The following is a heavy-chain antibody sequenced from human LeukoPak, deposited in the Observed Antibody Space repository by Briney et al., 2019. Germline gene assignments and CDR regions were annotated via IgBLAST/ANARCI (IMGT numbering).Heavy chain of an antibody. CDR1: GYTFTSYY. V-gene: IGHV1-46*01. D-gene: IGHD6-19*01. Sequence: ASVKVSCKASGYTFTSYYMHWVRQAPGQGLEWMGIINPSGGSTSYAQKFQGRVTITRDASASIVYMEVSSLRSEDTTVYYCARAPRSGWYWDYWGQGTLVTVSS. J-gene: IGHJ4*02. CDR3: ARAPRSGWYWDY. CDR2: INPSGGST.